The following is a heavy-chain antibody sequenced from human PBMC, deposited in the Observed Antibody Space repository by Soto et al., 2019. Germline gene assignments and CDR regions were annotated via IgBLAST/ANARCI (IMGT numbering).Heavy chain of an antibody. CDR2: IIPIFGTA. CDR1: GGTFSSYA. Sequence: QVQLVQAGAAVKKPGSSVMVSCKASGGTFSSYAISWVRQAPGQGLEWMGGIIPIFGTADYAQTFQGRVTIPGDESTSTAYKEVSSITSDATAVYYCAIDKRGSIDIVVVPAAMGYHYYYGMDDWGQGTTVTVSS. D-gene: IGHD2-2*01. J-gene: IGHJ6*02. CDR3: AIDKRGSIDIVVVPAAMGYHYYYGMDD. V-gene: IGHV1-69*01.